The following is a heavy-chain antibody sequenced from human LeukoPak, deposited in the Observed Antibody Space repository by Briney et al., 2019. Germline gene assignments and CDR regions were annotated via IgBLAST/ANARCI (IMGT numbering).Heavy chain of an antibody. CDR3: ARLDSSDYYGSGSYPSY. Sequence: ASVEVSCKASGGTFSSYAISWVRQAPGQGLEWMGGIIPIFGTANYAQKFQGRVTITADESTSTAYMELSSLRSEDTAVYYCARLDSSDYYGSGSYPSYRGQGTLVTVSS. J-gene: IGHJ4*02. D-gene: IGHD3-10*01. CDR2: IIPIFGTA. V-gene: IGHV1-69*13. CDR1: GGTFSSYA.